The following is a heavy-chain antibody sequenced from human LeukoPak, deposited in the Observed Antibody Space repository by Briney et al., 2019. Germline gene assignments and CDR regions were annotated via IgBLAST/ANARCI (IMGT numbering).Heavy chain of an antibody. Sequence: GGSLRLSWAASGFTFSSYWMHWVRQAPEKGLVWVSRINSDGSSTSYADSVKGRFTISRDNAKNTLYLQMNSLRAEDTAVYYCARDRDSDYFDYWGQGTLVTVSS. CDR2: INSDGSST. CDR1: GFTFSSYW. J-gene: IGHJ4*02. D-gene: IGHD2-15*01. CDR3: ARDRDSDYFDY. V-gene: IGHV3-74*01.